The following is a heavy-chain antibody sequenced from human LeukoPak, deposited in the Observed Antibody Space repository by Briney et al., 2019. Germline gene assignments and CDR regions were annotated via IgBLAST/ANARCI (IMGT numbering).Heavy chain of an antibody. Sequence: PGGSLRLSCAASGFTFSSYSMNWVRQAPGKGLAWVSYISSSSSTIYYADSVKGRFTISRDNAKNSLYLQMNSLRADDTAVYYCARDSYDFWSGYYYYGMDVWGQGTTVTVSS. CDR3: ARDSYDFWSGYYYYGMDV. V-gene: IGHV3-48*01. D-gene: IGHD3-3*01. CDR1: GFTFSSYS. CDR2: ISSSSSTI. J-gene: IGHJ6*02.